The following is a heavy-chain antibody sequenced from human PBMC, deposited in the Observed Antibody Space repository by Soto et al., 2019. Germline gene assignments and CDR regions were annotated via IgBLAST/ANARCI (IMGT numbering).Heavy chain of an antibody. CDR1: GYTFSNYD. CDR2: ISAYNGNT. V-gene: IGHV1-18*01. J-gene: IGHJ5*02. CDR3: ASGFRVVGTRWWFDP. D-gene: IGHD2-15*01. Sequence: QVQLVQSGAEVKKPGASVKVSCKASGYTFSNYDISWVRQAPGQGLEWMGWISAYNGNTDYAQKLQGRVTMTTDTSTLTAYMELRSLRSDDTAVYYCASGFRVVGTRWWFDPWGQGTLVTVSS.